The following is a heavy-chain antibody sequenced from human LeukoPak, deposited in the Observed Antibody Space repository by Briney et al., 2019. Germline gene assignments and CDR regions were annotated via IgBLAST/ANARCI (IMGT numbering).Heavy chain of an antibody. Sequence: ASVKVSCKASGYTFTSYDINWVRQATGQGLEWMGWMNPNSGNTDYAQKFQGRVTITRNTSISTAYMELSSLRSEDTAVYYCARTYGSGSYQASYYYYMDVWGKGTTVTVSS. CDR2: MNPNSGNT. D-gene: IGHD3-10*01. CDR1: GYTFTSYD. V-gene: IGHV1-8*03. CDR3: ARTYGSGSYQASYYYYMDV. J-gene: IGHJ6*03.